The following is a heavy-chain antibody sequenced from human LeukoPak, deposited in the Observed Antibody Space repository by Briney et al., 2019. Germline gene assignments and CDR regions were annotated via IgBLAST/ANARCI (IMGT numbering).Heavy chain of an antibody. CDR3: AKVRGYSYGRGGMGV. J-gene: IGHJ6*02. D-gene: IGHD5-18*01. CDR2: ISWDGSGT. CDR1: GFTFDDFA. Sequence: AGGSLRLSCAASGFTFDDFAMHWVRQAPGKGLEWVSLISWDGSGTYYADSVNGRFTISRDNSKNSLYLQMNSLRVEDTALYYCAKVRGYSYGRGGMGVWGQGTTVTVSS. V-gene: IGHV3-43D*03.